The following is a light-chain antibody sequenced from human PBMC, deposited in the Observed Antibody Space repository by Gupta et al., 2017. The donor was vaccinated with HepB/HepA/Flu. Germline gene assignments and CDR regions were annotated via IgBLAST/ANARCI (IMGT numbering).Light chain of an antibody. CDR1: QSVGTY. CDR2: DAS. J-gene: IGKJ4*01. Sequence: IVLTQSPATLSLSPGERATLSCRASQSVGTYLAWYQQRPGQAPRLLISDASDRATGIPARFSGSGSGTDFTLSISSLEPEDFAVYYCQQRSTWPLTFGGGTKVHIK. V-gene: IGKV3-11*01. CDR3: QQRSTWPLT.